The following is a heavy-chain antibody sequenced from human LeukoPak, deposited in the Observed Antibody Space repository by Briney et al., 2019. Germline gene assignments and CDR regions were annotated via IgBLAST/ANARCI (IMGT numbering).Heavy chain of an antibody. Sequence: SETLSLTCTVSGGSISSYYWSWIRQPAGKGLEWIGRIYTSGSTNYNPSLKSRVTMSVDTSKNQFSLKPSSVTAADTAVYYCARGPLIVVVLADENWFDPWGQGTLVTVSS. CDR3: ARGPLIVVVLADENWFDP. D-gene: IGHD2-2*01. J-gene: IGHJ5*02. CDR1: GGSISSYY. V-gene: IGHV4-4*07. CDR2: IYTSGST.